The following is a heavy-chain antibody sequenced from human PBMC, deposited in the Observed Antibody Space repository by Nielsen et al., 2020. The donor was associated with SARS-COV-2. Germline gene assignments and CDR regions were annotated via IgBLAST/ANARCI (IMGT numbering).Heavy chain of an antibody. Sequence: SETLSLTCTVSGASISTAGYYWSWIRQPPGKGLEWIGYTFNSGNTYYNPSLRSRVTMSLDTSKNQFSLILTSVTAADTAVYYCAREEYGFGLDVWGQGTTVRVSS. D-gene: IGHD2-2*01. CDR2: TFNSGNT. CDR1: GASISTAGYY. V-gene: IGHV4-30-4*01. CDR3: AREEYGFGLDV. J-gene: IGHJ6*02.